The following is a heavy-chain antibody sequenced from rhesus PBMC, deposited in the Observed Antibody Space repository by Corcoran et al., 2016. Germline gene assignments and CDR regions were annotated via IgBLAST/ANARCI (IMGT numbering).Heavy chain of an antibody. D-gene: IGHD3-16*01. CDR1: GFSISTSGTG. V-gene: IGHV2-95*01. CDR2: IYWNDSK. Sequence: QVTLKESGPALVKPTQTLTLTCTFSGFSISTSGTGVGWIRQPPGKALEWLASIYWNDSKYYSTPLKSRLTNSKDPSKNQLVLTMTNMDPVDTATYYCARVLYYYSGSYYPYYFDYWGQGVLVTVSS. J-gene: IGHJ4*01. CDR3: ARVLYYYSGSYYPYYFDY.